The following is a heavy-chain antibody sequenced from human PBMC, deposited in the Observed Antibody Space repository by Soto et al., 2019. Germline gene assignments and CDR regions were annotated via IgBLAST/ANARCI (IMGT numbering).Heavy chain of an antibody. D-gene: IGHD3-10*01. V-gene: IGHV1-18*01. CDR3: ARVKTGYYYGSGSGGYFDY. Sequence: QVQLVQSGAEVKKPGASVKVSCKASGYTFTSYGISWVRQAPGQGLEWMGWISAYNGNTNYAQKLQGRVTMTTDTSTSTAYMELRSLRSDDTAVYYCARVKTGYYYGSGSGGYFDYWGQGTLVTVSS. J-gene: IGHJ4*02. CDR2: ISAYNGNT. CDR1: GYTFTSYG.